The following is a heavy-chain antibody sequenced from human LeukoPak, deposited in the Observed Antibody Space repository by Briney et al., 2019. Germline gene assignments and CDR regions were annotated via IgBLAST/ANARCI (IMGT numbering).Heavy chain of an antibody. D-gene: IGHD3-22*01. Sequence: PGGSLRLSCAASRFSFGSYWMTWVRQPPGKGLEWVANIKQDGREKYYVDSVKGRFTIPRDDAKNSLYLQMNSLRAEDTAAYYCAKRLAYYYDNSGLTDTFNIWGQGTMVTVSS. V-gene: IGHV3-7*03. J-gene: IGHJ3*02. CDR1: RFSFGSYW. CDR2: IKQDGREK. CDR3: AKRLAYYYDNSGLTDTFNI.